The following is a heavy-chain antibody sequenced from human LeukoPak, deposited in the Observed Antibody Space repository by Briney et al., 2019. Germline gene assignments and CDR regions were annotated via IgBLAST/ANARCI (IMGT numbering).Heavy chain of an antibody. J-gene: IGHJ3*02. V-gene: IGHV3-21*01. CDR1: GFTFSSYS. Sequence: GGSLRLSCAASGFTFSSYSMNWVRQAPGKGLEWVSSISSSSSYIYYADSVKGRFTISRDNAKNSLYLQMNSLRAEDTAVYYCARLVVVAANAFDIWGQGTVVTVSS. CDR2: ISSSSSYI. CDR3: ARLVVVAANAFDI. D-gene: IGHD2-15*01.